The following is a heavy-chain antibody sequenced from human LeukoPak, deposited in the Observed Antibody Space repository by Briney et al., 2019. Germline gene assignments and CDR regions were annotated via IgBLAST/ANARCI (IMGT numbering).Heavy chain of an antibody. Sequence: AASVKVSCKVSGYTLTELSMHWVRQAPGKGLEWMGGFDPEDGETIYAQKFQGRVTMTEDTSTDTAYMELSSLRSEDTAVYYCATTPGPLYDSSGYPFDYWGQGTLVTVSS. CDR1: GYTLTELS. CDR3: ATTPGPLYDSSGYPFDY. J-gene: IGHJ4*02. D-gene: IGHD3-22*01. V-gene: IGHV1-24*01. CDR2: FDPEDGET.